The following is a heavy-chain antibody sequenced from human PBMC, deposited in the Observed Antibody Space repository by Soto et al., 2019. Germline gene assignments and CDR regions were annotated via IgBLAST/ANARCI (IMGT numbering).Heavy chain of an antibody. J-gene: IGHJ5*02. CDR3: ARDSAEGYDFWSGYSYNWFDP. Sequence: SQTLSLTCAISGDSVSSNSAAWNWIRQSPSRGLEWLGRTYYRSKWYNDYAVSVKSRITINPDTSKNQFSLQLNSVTPEDTAVYYCARDSAEGYDFWSGYSYNWFDPWGQGTLVTVSS. D-gene: IGHD3-3*01. V-gene: IGHV6-1*01. CDR1: GDSVSSNSAA. CDR2: TYYRSKWYN.